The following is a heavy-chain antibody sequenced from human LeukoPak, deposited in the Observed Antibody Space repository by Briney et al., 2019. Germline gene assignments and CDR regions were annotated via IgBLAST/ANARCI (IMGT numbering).Heavy chain of an antibody. CDR3: ARSPEDFPPYFDRWFDS. Sequence: GASPRLSCAASGFSFSNYVMSWVRQAPGKGLECVSGISGSGGTTYNADSVKGRFTISRDNSKNTLYLQMNNLRAEDTALYFCARSPEDFPPYFDRWFDSWGQGILVTVSS. CDR2: ISGSGGTT. D-gene: IGHD2/OR15-2a*01. V-gene: IGHV3-23*01. J-gene: IGHJ5*01. CDR1: GFSFSNYV.